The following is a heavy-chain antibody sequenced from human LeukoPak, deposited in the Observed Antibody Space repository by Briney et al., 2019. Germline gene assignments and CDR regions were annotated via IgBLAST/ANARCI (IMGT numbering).Heavy chain of an antibody. D-gene: IGHD6-19*01. J-gene: IGHJ4*02. Sequence: GASVTVSCKASGYTFTGYYMHWVRQAPGQGLEWMGWINPNSGGTNYAQKFQGRVTMTRDTSISTAYMELSRLRSDDTAVYYCARDKYSSGWYARWGQGTLVTVSS. V-gene: IGHV1-2*02. CDR2: INPNSGGT. CDR3: ARDKYSSGWYAR. CDR1: GYTFTGYY.